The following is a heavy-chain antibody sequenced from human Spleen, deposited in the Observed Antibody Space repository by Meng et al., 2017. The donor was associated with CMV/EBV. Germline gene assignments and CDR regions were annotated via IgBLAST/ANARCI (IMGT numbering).Heavy chain of an antibody. CDR2: INPSDGST. Sequence: ASVKVFCKASGYRFTDHYFHWVRQAPGQGLEWMGIINPSDGSTTYAQNFQGRVTVTRDTSTNTVYLEMSSLRSEDTAVYYCAREPQRPSYAMDVWGQGTTVTVSS. D-gene: IGHD5-18*01. CDR3: AREPQRPSYAMDV. V-gene: IGHV1-46*01. CDR1: GYRFTDHY. J-gene: IGHJ6*02.